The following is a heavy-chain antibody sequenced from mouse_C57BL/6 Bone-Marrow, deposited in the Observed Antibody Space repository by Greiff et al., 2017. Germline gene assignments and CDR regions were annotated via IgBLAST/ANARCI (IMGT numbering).Heavy chain of an antibody. CDR3: AKGGFYYYGSSFDY. CDR1: GYTFTSYW. V-gene: IGHV1-52*01. D-gene: IGHD1-1*01. CDR2: IDPSDSET. Sequence: QVQLQQSGAELVRPGSSVKLSCKASGYTFTSYWMHWVKQRPIQGLEWIGNIDPSDSETHYNQKFKDKATLTVDKSSSTAYMQLSSLTSEDSAVYYCAKGGFYYYGSSFDYWGQGTTLTVSS. J-gene: IGHJ2*01.